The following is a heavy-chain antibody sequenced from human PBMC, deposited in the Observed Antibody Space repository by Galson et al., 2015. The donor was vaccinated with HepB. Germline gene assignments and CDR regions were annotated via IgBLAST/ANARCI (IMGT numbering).Heavy chain of an antibody. V-gene: IGHV3-15*01. CDR3: TTDLESYDSIGYYWGAFDI. J-gene: IGHJ3*02. Sequence: SLRLSCAASGFTFSNAWMSWVRQAPGKGLEWVGRIKSRTDGGTTDFAAPVKGRFTISRDDSKNTLYLQMNSLKTEDTAVYYCTTDLESYDSIGYYWGAFDIWGQGTMVTVSS. D-gene: IGHD3-22*01. CDR1: GFTFSNAW. CDR2: IKSRTDGGTT.